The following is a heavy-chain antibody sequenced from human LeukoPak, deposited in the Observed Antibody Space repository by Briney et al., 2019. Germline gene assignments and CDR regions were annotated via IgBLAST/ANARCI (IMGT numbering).Heavy chain of an antibody. V-gene: IGHV3-74*01. CDR2: INGDRRST. J-gene: IGHJ6*03. CDR1: GFTFSGYW. Sequence: PGGSLRLSCAASGFTFSGYWMHWVRQAPGKGPVWVSRINGDRRSTTYADSVKGRFTISRDNAKNTVYLHMNSLRAEDTAVYYCARDRDVLRYYMDVWGKGTTVTVSS. CDR3: ARDRDVLRYYMDV. D-gene: IGHD2-8*01.